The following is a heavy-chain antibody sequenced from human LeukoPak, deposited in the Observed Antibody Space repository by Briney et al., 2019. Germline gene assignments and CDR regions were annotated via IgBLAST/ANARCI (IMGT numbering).Heavy chain of an antibody. CDR2: INPNSGGT. V-gene: IGHV1-2*02. D-gene: IGHD3-22*01. CDR3: ARNLYYYDSSGCPDY. J-gene: IGHJ4*02. CDR1: GYSLTGHY. Sequence: ASVKVSCKPSGYSLTGHYMHWVRQAPGQGLEWMGWINPNSGGTSFAQKFQGRVTMTRDTSISTAYMELSRLRFDDTAVYYCARNLYYYDSSGCPDYWGQGTLVTVSS.